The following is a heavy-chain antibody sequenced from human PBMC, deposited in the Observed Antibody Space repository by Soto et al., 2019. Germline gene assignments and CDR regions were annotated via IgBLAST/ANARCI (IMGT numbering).Heavy chain of an antibody. V-gene: IGHV3-23*01. Sequence: PGGSLRLSCAASGFSVSDYAMSWVRQAPGKGLEWVSSINGSGDGTYYGDSVKGRFTLSRDTSQKTLYLQMNNLRGEDTAVYFCTKSRRSVLMVYGFGGMDVWGRGTTVTVSS. J-gene: IGHJ6*02. CDR3: TKSRRSVLMVYGFGGMDV. CDR1: GFSVSDYA. D-gene: IGHD2-8*01. CDR2: INGSGDGT.